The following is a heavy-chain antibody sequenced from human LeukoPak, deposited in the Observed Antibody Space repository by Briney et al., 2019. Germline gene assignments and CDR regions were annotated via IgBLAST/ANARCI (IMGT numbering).Heavy chain of an antibody. CDR1: GYAFTSNG. J-gene: IGHJ5*02. Sequence: ASVNLSCTASGYAFTSNGISWVRLGPGQGIEWMGWICAYNGNTNYAQKIQGRVTMTTDTSTSTAYMEMRSLRSDDTAVYYCARARGIAAAGTSWGQGTLVTVSS. V-gene: IGHV1-18*01. CDR2: ICAYNGNT. D-gene: IGHD6-13*01. CDR3: ARARGIAAAGTS.